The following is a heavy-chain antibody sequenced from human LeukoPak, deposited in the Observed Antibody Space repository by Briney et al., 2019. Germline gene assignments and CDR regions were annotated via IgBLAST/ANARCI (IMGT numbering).Heavy chain of an antibody. J-gene: IGHJ4*02. V-gene: IGHV3-23*01. CDR2: INGGGNIT. CDR3: ARDTLLRY. Sequence: GGSLRLSCEGSRYSFDSYAMTWVRQAPGKGLEWVSSINGGGNITYYAESVKGRFTVSRDNSKNTLLLQMNSLRAEDTAVYYCARDTLLRYWGQGTLVTVSS. CDR1: RYSFDSYA.